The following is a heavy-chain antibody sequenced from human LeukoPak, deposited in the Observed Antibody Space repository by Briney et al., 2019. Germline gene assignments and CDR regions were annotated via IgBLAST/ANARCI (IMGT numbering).Heavy chain of an antibody. CDR2: IIPMFGTA. Sequence: SSVKVSCKAAGGTFSSYAINWVRQAPGQGLKWMGGIIPMFGTADYAQRFQGRVTITTDESTSTVYMDLSSLTSEDTAVYYCAEGESTGSYYEGYWGQGTLVTVSS. V-gene: IGHV1-69*05. CDR3: AEGESTGSYYEGY. CDR1: GGTFSSYA. D-gene: IGHD1-26*01. J-gene: IGHJ4*02.